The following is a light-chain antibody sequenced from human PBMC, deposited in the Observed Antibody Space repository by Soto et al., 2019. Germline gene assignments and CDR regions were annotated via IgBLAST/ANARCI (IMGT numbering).Light chain of an antibody. CDR2: DAS. J-gene: IGKJ4*01. CDR3: QQFNNDPLT. Sequence: AIQLTQSPSSLSASVGDRVTITCRASQGISSALAWYQQKPGKAPKLLIYDASSLESGVPSRFSGSGSGTDFTLTISSLQPEGCATYYCQQFNNDPLTIGRGSNVDIK. V-gene: IGKV1D-13*01. CDR1: QGISSA.